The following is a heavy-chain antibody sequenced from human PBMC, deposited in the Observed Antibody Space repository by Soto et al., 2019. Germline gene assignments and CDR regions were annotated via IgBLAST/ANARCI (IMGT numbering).Heavy chain of an antibody. D-gene: IGHD4-17*01. J-gene: IGHJ3*02. Sequence: SETLSLTCTVSGGSISGYYWSWIRQPPGKGLEWIAYIFYGGSTNYNPSLKSRVTLSGDTSKNQFSLKLSSVTAADTAVYYCARDAPTRGIDDFDIWGKGTMVTVSS. V-gene: IGHV4-59*01. CDR1: GGSISGYY. CDR2: IFYGGST. CDR3: ARDAPTRGIDDFDI.